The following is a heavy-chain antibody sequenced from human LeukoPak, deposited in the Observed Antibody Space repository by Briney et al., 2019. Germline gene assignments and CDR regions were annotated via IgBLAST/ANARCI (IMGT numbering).Heavy chain of an antibody. D-gene: IGHD2-15*01. CDR2: IYYSGST. V-gene: IGHV4-39*01. CDR3: ARYSGGLYYFDY. Sequence: PSETLSLTCTVSGGSISSSSYYWGWIRQPPGKGLEWIGSIYYSGSTYYNPSLKSRVTISVDTSKNQFSLKLSSVTAADTAVYYCARYSGGLYYFDYWGQGTLVTVSS. J-gene: IGHJ4*02. CDR1: GGSISSSSYY.